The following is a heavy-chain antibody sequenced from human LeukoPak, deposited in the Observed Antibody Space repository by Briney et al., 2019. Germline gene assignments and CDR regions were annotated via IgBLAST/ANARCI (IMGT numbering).Heavy chain of an antibody. V-gene: IGHV3-74*01. J-gene: IGHJ4*02. CDR3: VRYGSAYLDY. D-gene: IGHD3-22*01. CDR1: GFTFSSHW. Sequence: GGSLRLSCVASGFTFSSHWMHWVRQAPGKGLVWVSRISSDGSNTNYADSLQGRFTISRDDAENTLYLQMNSLRAEDTAVYSCVRYGSAYLDYWGRGTLVTVSS. CDR2: ISSDGSNT.